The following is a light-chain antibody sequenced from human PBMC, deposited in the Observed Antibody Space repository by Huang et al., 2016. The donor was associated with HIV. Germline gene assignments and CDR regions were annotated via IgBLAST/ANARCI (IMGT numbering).Light chain of an antibody. CDR1: ESLVYSDGNTS. Sequence: DVVMTQSPLSLPVTLGQPASISCRASESLVYSDGNTSLSWFLQSPVQSPRRLIYKRSDRDAGVPDRFSGSGSGTDFTLRISRVEAGDVGVYYCMQGTHWPPTLGQGTKLEIK. CDR3: MQGTHWPPT. V-gene: IGKV2-30*01. J-gene: IGKJ2*01. CDR2: KRS.